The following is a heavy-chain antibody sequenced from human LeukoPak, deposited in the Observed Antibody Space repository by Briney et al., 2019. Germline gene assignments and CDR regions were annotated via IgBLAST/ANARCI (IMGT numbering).Heavy chain of an antibody. Sequence: GGSLRLSCAASGFTFSRYWMSWVRQAPGKGLEWVANIKQDGSEKYYVDSVKGRFTISRDNAKKSVYLHMSSLRAEDTAVYYCARALNLLDPVTLDNWGQGTLVTVSS. V-gene: IGHV3-7*01. J-gene: IGHJ4*02. CDR1: GFTFSRYW. D-gene: IGHD3/OR15-3a*01. CDR2: IKQDGSEK. CDR3: ARALNLLDPVTLDN.